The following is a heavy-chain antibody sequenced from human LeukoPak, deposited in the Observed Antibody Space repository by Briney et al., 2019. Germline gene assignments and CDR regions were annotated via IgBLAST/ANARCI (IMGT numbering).Heavy chain of an antibody. V-gene: IGHV3-7*01. CDR3: ASAIWFGELLDDY. Sequence: GGSLRLSCAASGFTFSDHWMSWVRQAPGKGLEWVANIKQDGSEKYYVDSVKGRFTISRDNAKNSLYLQMNSLRAEATAVYYCASAIWFGELLDDYWGQGTLVTVSS. CDR2: IKQDGSEK. CDR1: GFTFSDHW. J-gene: IGHJ4*02. D-gene: IGHD3-10*01.